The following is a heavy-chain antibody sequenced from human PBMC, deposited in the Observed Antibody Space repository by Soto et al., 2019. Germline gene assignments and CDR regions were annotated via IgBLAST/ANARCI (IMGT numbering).Heavy chain of an antibody. V-gene: IGHV4-59*01. J-gene: IGHJ4*02. Sequence: SETLSLTCTVSGGSINNYYWSWIRQPPGKGLEWIAYIYYSGSTNYNPSLKSRVTVSIDTSKNQFSLKLSSMTAADTAVYYCARTYCSGGSCYPSAPNHFDFWGQGALVTVSS. CDR1: GGSINNYY. CDR2: IYYSGST. CDR3: ARTYCSGGSCYPSAPNHFDF. D-gene: IGHD2-15*01.